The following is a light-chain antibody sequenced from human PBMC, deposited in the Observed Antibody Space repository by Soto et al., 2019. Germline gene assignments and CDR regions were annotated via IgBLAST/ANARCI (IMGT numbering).Light chain of an antibody. CDR1: SSNIGSNS. CDR3: AAWDDSLNGEVV. CDR2: STN. Sequence: QSVLTQPPSASGTPGQRVTISCSGSSSNIGSNSVNWYQQLPGTAPKLLIYSTNQPPSGVPDRFSGSKSDTSAALAISGLQSEHEADYYCAAWDDSLNGEVVFGGGTKLTVL. V-gene: IGLV1-44*01. J-gene: IGLJ2*01.